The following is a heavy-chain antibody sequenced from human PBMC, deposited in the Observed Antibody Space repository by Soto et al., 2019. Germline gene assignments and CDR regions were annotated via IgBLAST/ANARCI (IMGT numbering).Heavy chain of an antibody. D-gene: IGHD6-13*01. CDR3: AKDDRPYSSTPAFDY. CDR1: GFTFSSYG. Sequence: GGSLRLSCAASGFTFSSYGMHWVRQAPGKGLEWVAVISYDGSNKYYADSVKGRFTISRDNSKNTLYLQMNSLRAEDTAVYYCAKDDRPYSSTPAFDYWGQGTLVTVSS. V-gene: IGHV3-30*18. CDR2: ISYDGSNK. J-gene: IGHJ4*02.